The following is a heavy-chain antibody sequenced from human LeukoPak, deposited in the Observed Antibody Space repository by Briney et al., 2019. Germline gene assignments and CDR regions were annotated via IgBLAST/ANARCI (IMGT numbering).Heavy chain of an antibody. J-gene: IGHJ4*02. CDR3: ASDRFLDS. CDR1: GFRFSDYY. Sequence: PGGSLRLSCAASGFRFSDYYMSWIRQAPGKGLEWVSSISRGGNSKYSADSVKGRFTISRDNAKNSLDLQMDSLRPEDTAVYYCASDRFLDSWGQGTLVTVSS. D-gene: IGHD3-10*01. CDR2: ISRGGNSK. V-gene: IGHV3-11*01.